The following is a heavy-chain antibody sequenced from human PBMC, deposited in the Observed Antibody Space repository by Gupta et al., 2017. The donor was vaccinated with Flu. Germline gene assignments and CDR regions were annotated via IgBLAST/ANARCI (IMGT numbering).Heavy chain of an antibody. D-gene: IGHD4-17*01. J-gene: IGHJ3*02. CDR3: ARWDGDLDAFDI. CDR2: ISSSGSTI. V-gene: IGHV3-11*01. Sequence: IRQAPGKGLEWVSYISSSGSTIYYADSVKGRFTISRDNAKNSLYLQMNSLRAEDTAVYYCARWDGDLDAFDIWGQGTMVTVSS.